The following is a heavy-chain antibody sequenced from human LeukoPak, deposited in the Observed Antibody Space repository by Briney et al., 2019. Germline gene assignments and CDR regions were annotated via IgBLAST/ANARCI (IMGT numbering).Heavy chain of an antibody. CDR2: IYYSGST. J-gene: IGHJ5*02. CDR1: GGSISSSSYY. D-gene: IGHD4-11*01. CDR3: ERHYLGPITTYSVGAWFDP. V-gene: IGHV4-39*01. Sequence: SQTLSLTCTVSGGSISSSSYYWGWIRQPPGKGLEWIGSIYYSGSTYYNPSLKSRVTISVDTSKNQFSLKLSSVTAADTAVYYCERHYLGPITTYSVGAWFDPRGQGTLVTVSS.